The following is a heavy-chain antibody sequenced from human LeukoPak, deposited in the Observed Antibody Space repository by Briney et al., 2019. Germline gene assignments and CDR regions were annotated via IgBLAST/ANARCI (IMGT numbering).Heavy chain of an antibody. CDR3: ARMSYGGTNPDFDY. J-gene: IGHJ4*02. V-gene: IGHV1-2*06. CDR2: INPNSGGT. CDR1: GYTFTGYY. Sequence: GASVKVSCKASGYTFTGYYMHWVRQAPGQGLEWMGRINPNSGGTNYAQKFQGRVTMTRDTSISTAYMELSRLRSDDTAVYYCARMSYGGTNPDFDYWGQGTLVTVSS. D-gene: IGHD4-23*01.